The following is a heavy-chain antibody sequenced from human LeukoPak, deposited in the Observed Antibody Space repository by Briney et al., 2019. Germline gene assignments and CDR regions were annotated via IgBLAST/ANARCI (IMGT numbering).Heavy chain of an antibody. Sequence: PGGSLRLSCSASGFTFSTYWMSWVRQAPGKGLEWVANMRRDGNEIYYLDSVRGRFTISRDNAKNSLYLQMNSLRAEDTAVYYCANDYSNYYSYGMDVWGQGTTVTVSS. J-gene: IGHJ6*02. CDR1: GFTFSTYW. V-gene: IGHV3-7*01. D-gene: IGHD6-13*01. CDR2: MRRDGNEI. CDR3: ANDYSNYYSYGMDV.